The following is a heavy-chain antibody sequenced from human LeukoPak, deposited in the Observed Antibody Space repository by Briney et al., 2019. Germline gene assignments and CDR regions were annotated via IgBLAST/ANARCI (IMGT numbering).Heavy chain of an antibody. CDR2: ISSDGDNT. D-gene: IGHD3-10*01. Sequence: GGSLRLSCAASGFTLRSYSMHWIRKAPGKGLEFVSAISSDGDNTYYANSVKGRFTISRDNSKNTLYLQMGSLRPGDMALYYCARVGGDYFDYWSQGTLVTVSS. J-gene: IGHJ4*02. CDR3: ARVGGDYFDY. V-gene: IGHV3-64*01. CDR1: GFTLRSYS.